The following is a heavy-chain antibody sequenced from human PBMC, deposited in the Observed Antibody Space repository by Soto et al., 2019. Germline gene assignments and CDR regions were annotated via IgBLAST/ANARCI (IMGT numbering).Heavy chain of an antibody. CDR2: ISISSSTI. V-gene: IGHV3-48*02. Sequence: EVQLVESGGGLVQPGGSLRLSCAASGFTFSSYSMIWVRQAPGKGLEWVSYISISSSTIYYADSVKGRFTISRDNAKNSLYLQTNSLRDEDTAVYYCTRDPYGMDVWGQGTTVTVSS. CDR3: TRDPYGMDV. J-gene: IGHJ6*02. CDR1: GFTFSSYS.